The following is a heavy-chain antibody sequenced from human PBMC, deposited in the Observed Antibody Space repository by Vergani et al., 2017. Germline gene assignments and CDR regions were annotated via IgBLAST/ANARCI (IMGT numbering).Heavy chain of an antibody. V-gene: IGHV4-59*10. D-gene: IGHD2-2*01. J-gene: IGHJ4*02. CDR3: AREVLYCSSTSCYGFDY. CDR1: GGSFSGYY. CDR2: IYTSGST. Sequence: QVQLQQWGAGLLKPSETLSLTCAVYGGSFSGYYWSWIRQPPGKGLEWIGRIYTSGSTNYNPSLKSRVTISVDTSKNQFSLKLSSVTAADTAVYYCAREVLYCSSTSCYGFDYWGQGTLVTVSS.